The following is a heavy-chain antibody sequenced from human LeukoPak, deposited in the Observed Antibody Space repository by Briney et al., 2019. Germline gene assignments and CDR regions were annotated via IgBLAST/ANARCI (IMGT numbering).Heavy chain of an antibody. V-gene: IGHV4-34*01. CDR2: INHSGST. CDR1: GGSFSGYY. D-gene: IGHD5-18*01. J-gene: IGHJ5*02. CDR3: ARAYSYGLLDWFDP. Sequence: SETLSLTCAVYGGSFSGYYWSWIRQPPGKGLEWIGEINHSGSTNYNPSLKSRVAISVDTSKNQFSLKLSSVTAADTAVYYCARAYSYGLLDWFDPWGQGTLVTVSS.